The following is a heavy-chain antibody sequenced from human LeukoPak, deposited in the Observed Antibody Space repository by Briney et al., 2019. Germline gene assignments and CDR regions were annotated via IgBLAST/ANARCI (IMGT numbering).Heavy chain of an antibody. CDR2: IYYSGST. V-gene: IGHV4-30-4*08. J-gene: IGHJ5*02. CDR1: GGSISSGDYY. Sequence: PSETLSLTCTVSGGSISSGDYYWSWIRQPPGKGLEWIGYIYYSGSTYYNPSLKSRVTISVDTSKNQFSLKLSSVTAADTAVYYCARESLSYYYDSSGPFDPWGQGTLVTVSS. CDR3: ARESLSYYYDSSGPFDP. D-gene: IGHD3-22*01.